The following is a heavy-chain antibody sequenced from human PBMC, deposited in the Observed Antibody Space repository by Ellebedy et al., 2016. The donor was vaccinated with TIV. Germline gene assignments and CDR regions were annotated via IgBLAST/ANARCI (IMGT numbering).Heavy chain of an antibody. V-gene: IGHV2-26*01. CDR1: GFSLSNVRMG. Sequence: SGPTLVKPTETLTLTCNVSGFSLSNVRMGVSWIRQPPGKALEWLAHIFSNDEQSYSTSLKSRLTISQDISESQVVLTMTNMDPVDTATYYCARTLMYCGGDCSYHFDYWGQGTLVPVSS. D-gene: IGHD2-21*02. CDR2: IFSNDEQ. CDR3: ARTLMYCGGDCSYHFDY. J-gene: IGHJ4*02.